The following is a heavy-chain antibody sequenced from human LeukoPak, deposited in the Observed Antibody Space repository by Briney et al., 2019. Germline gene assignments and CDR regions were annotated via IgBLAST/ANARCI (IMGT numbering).Heavy chain of an antibody. CDR3: ARPLGGATDAFDI. CDR1: GYSISSGYY. J-gene: IGHJ3*02. V-gene: IGHV4-38-2*02. D-gene: IGHD1-26*01. Sequence: SETLSLTCTVSGYSISSGYYWGWIRQPPGKGLEWIGYIYYSGSTNYNPSLKSRVTISVDTSKNQFSLKLSSVTAADTAVYYCARPLGGATDAFDIWGQGTMVTVSS. CDR2: IYYSGST.